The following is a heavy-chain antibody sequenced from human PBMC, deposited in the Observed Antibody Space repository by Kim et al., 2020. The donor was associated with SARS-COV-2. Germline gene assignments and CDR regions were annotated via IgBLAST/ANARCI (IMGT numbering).Heavy chain of an antibody. Sequence: ASVKVSCKASGYTFTSYAMNWVRQAPGQGLEWMGWINTNTGNPTYAQGFTGRFVFSLDTSVSTAYLQISSLKAEDTAVYYCAMSPDIVVVVAASDAFDIWGQGTMVTVSS. V-gene: IGHV7-4-1*02. CDR3: AMSPDIVVVVAASDAFDI. CDR2: INTNTGNP. D-gene: IGHD2-15*01. J-gene: IGHJ3*02. CDR1: GYTFTSYA.